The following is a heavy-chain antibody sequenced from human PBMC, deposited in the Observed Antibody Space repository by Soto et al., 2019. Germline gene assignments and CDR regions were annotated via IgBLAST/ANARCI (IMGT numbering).Heavy chain of an antibody. CDR3: AREGATLGYCSSTSCYRPYYYYGMDV. V-gene: IGHV1-18*04. CDR2: ISAYNGNT. D-gene: IGHD2-2*02. J-gene: IGHJ6*02. Sequence: GASVKVSCKASGYTFTSYGISWVRQAPGQGLEWMGWISAYNGNTNYAQKLQGRVTMTTDTSTTTAYMELRSLISDDTAVYYCAREGATLGYCSSTSCYRPYYYYGMDVWGQGTTVTVSS. CDR1: GYTFTSYG.